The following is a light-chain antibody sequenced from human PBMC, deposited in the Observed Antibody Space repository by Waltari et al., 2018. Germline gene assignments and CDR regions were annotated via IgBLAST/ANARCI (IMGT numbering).Light chain of an antibody. Sequence: QSALTQPASVSGSPGQSITIPCTGTNSDIGFYNYFSWYRQYAGKAPKLIIYDVSARPSGVSSRFSASKSGNTASLTISGLQADDEADYYCNSYTGSNSWVFGGGTKVTVL. CDR3: NSYTGSNSWV. CDR1: NSDIGFYNY. CDR2: DVS. J-gene: IGLJ3*02. V-gene: IGLV2-14*01.